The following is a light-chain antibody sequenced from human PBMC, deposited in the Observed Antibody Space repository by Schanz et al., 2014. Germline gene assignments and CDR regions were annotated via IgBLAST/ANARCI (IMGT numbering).Light chain of an antibody. Sequence: QSALTQPASVSGSPGQSITISCTGTSSDIGSYNYVSWYQQHPGKAPKLMIYDVSDRPSGVSNRFSGSKSGNTASLTISGLQTEDEADYYCQSYDRSLSGSRVFGGGTKLTVL. CDR3: QSYDRSLSGSRV. J-gene: IGLJ2*01. V-gene: IGLV2-14*01. CDR2: DVS. CDR1: SSDIGSYNY.